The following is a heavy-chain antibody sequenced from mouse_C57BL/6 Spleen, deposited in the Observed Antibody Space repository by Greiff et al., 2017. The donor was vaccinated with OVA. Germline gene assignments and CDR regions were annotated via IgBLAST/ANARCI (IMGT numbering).Heavy chain of an antibody. V-gene: IGHV3-6*01. J-gene: IGHJ2*01. CDR2: ISYDGSN. D-gene: IGHD1-2*01. CDR1: GYSITSGYY. CDR3: ARDSHYYGFDY. Sequence: EVKLQESGPGLVKPSQSLSLTCSVTGYSITSGYYWNWIRQFPGNKLEWMGYISYDGSNNYNPSLKNRISITRDTSKNQFFLKLNSVTTEDTATYYCARDSHYYGFDYWGQGTTLTVSS.